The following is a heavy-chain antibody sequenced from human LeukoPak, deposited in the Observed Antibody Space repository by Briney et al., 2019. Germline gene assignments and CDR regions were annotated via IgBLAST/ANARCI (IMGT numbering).Heavy chain of an antibody. CDR2: ISAYNGNT. V-gene: IGHV1-18*01. CDR1: GYTFTSYG. Sequence: ASAKVSCKASGYTFTSYGISWVRQAPGQGLEWMGWISAYNGNTNYAQKLQGRVTMTTDTSTSTAYMELRSLRSDDTAVYYCARVRLLWFGELLQYFDYWGQGTLVTVSS. CDR3: ARVRLLWFGELLQYFDY. D-gene: IGHD3-10*01. J-gene: IGHJ4*02.